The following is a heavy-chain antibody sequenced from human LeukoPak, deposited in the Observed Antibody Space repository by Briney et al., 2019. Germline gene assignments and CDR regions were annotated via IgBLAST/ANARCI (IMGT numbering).Heavy chain of an antibody. CDR2: INTDGSST. CDR3: ARDLGGYYGSGSSSGMDV. CDR1: GFTFSSYW. Sequence: GGSLRLSCAASGFTFSSYWMHWVRQAPGKGLVWVSRINTDGSSTSYADSVKGRFTISRDNAKNTLYLQMNSLRAEDTAVYYCARDLGGYYGSGSSSGMDVWGKGTTVTVSS. J-gene: IGHJ6*03. D-gene: IGHD3-10*01. V-gene: IGHV3-74*01.